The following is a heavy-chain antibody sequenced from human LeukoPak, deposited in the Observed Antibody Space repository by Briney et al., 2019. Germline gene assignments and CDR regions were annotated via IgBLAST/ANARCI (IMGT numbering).Heavy chain of an antibody. D-gene: IGHD1-26*01. CDR1: GFTFSNYN. J-gene: IGHJ4*02. CDR2: ISSSSSYI. CDR3: ARGKWEPLDY. Sequence: PGGSLRLSCADSGFTFSNYNMNWVRQAPGKGLEWVSSISSSSSYIYYADSVKGRFTISRDNAKNSLYLQMNSLRAEDTAVYYCARGKWEPLDYWGQGTLVTVSS. V-gene: IGHV3-21*01.